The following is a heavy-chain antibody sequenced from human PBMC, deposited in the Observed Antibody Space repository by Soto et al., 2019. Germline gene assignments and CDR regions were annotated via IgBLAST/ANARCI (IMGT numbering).Heavy chain of an antibody. CDR3: AKIIQLWTHYYYYGMDV. Sequence: GGSLRLSCAASGFTFSSYGMHWVRQAPGKGLEWVAVISYDGSNKYYADSVKGRFTISRDNSKNTLYLQMNSLRAEDTAVYYCAKIIQLWTHYYYYGMDVWGQGTTVTVSS. CDR1: GFTFSSYG. V-gene: IGHV3-30*18. D-gene: IGHD5-18*01. CDR2: ISYDGSNK. J-gene: IGHJ6*02.